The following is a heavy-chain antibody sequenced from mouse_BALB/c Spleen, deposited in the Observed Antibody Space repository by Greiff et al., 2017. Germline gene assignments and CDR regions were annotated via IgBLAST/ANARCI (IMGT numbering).Heavy chain of an antibody. CDR2: INPNNGGT. D-gene: IGHD2-1*01. CDR3: ARFGNYVGYFDV. V-gene: IGHV1-18*01. Sequence: GHVKQSGPELVKPGASVKISCKTSGYTFTEYTMHWVKQSHGKSLEWIGGINPNNGGTSYNQKFKGKATLTVDKSSSTAYMELRSLTSEDSAVYYCARFGNYVGYFDVWGAGTTVTVSS. CDR1: GYTFTEYT. J-gene: IGHJ1*01.